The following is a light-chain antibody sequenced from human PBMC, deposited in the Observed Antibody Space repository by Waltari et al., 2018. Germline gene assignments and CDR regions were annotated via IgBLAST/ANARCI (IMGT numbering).Light chain of an antibody. V-gene: IGLV3-21*01. CDR1: NLGKTY. J-gene: IGLJ1*01. CDR3: QVWDSDSDHYI. Sequence: SYELTQPPSVSVSPGQTARTTCGGDNLGKTYVHWYQQKPARAPVLVMYSDSKRPSGIPERFSGSKSGNTATLTISGVEAGDEADYYCQVWDSDSDHYIFGTGTRLTVL. CDR2: SDS.